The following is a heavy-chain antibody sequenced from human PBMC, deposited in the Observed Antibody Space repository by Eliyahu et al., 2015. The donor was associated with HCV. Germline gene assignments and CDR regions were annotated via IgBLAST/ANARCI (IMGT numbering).Heavy chain of an antibody. CDR2: IIPIFGTA. V-gene: IGHV1-69*01. J-gene: IGHJ6*04. CDR1: GGTFSSYA. D-gene: IGHD2-15*01. Sequence: EVKKPGSSVKVSCKASGGTFSSYAISWVRQAPGQGLEWMGGIIPIFGTANYAQKFQGRVTITADESKSTAYMELSSLRSEDTAVYYCASDRFNCSGGSCRYYYYGMDVWGKGTTVTVSS. CDR3: ASDRFNCSGGSCRYYYYGMDV.